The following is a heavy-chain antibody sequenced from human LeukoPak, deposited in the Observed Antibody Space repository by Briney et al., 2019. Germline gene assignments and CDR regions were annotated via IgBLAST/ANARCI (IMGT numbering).Heavy chain of an antibody. CDR3: ARGETYYYDSSGYEADY. V-gene: IGHV3-30*19. D-gene: IGHD3-22*01. CDR2: IWYDGSNK. J-gene: IGHJ4*02. CDR1: GFTFSSYG. Sequence: GGSLRLSCAASGFTFSSYGMHWVRQAPGKGLEWVAVIWYDGSNKYYADSVKGRFTISRDNSKNTLYLQMNSLRAEDTAVYYCARGETYYYDSSGYEADYWGQGTLVTVSS.